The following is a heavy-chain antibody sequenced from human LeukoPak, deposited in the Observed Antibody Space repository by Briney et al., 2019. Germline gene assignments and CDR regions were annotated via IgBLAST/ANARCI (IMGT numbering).Heavy chain of an antibody. CDR2: ISSSGASK. D-gene: IGHD5-18*01. CDR3: ARDEGWAVTLYYYYYGMEV. J-gene: IGHJ6*02. Sequence: GGSLRLSCAASGFTFGSYAMGWVRRAPEKGLEWVSAISSSGASKYYADSVKGRFTISRDNSKNTLYLQMNSLRAEDTAVYYCARDEGWAVTLYYYYYGMEVWGQGTTVTVSS. V-gene: IGHV3-23*01. CDR1: GFTFGSYA.